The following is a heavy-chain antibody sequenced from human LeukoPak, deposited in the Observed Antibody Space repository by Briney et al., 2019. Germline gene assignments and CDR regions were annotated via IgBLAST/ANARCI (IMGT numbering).Heavy chain of an antibody. J-gene: IGHJ4*02. D-gene: IGHD5-24*01. CDR3: ARQGGRDGYNRR. V-gene: IGHV4-39*01. CDR2: IYYSGST. Sequence: SETLSLTCTVSDGSISSSSYYWGWIRQPPGKRLEWIGSIYYSGSTYYNPSLKSRVTISVDTSKNQLSLKLSSVTAADTAVYYCARQGGRDGYNRRWGQGTLVTVSS. CDR1: DGSISSSSYY.